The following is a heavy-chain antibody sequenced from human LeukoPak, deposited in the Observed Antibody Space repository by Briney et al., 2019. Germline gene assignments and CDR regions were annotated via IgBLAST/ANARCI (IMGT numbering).Heavy chain of an antibody. V-gene: IGHV4-39*01. D-gene: IGHD3-3*01. J-gene: IGHJ4*02. CDR2: IYQSGSGSS. CDR1: GGSIISSNYY. Sequence: SATLSLTCSVSGGSIISSNYYWGWIRQPPGKGLEWIGSIYQSGSGSSYYNPSLKSRVTISGDTSKNQFFLRLSSVTAADTAVYYCASTLRFLPYRRFDYWGQGTLVTVPS. CDR3: ASTLRFLPYRRFDY.